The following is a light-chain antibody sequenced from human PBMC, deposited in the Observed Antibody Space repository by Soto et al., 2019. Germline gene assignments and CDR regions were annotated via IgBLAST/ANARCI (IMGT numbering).Light chain of an antibody. CDR3: QQYDGSPWT. CDR1: QTLSNNY. V-gene: IGKV3-20*01. J-gene: IGKJ1*01. CDR2: SAS. Sequence: EIVLTQSPGTLSLSPGERATLSCRASQTLSNNYLAWYQQKPGQAPRLLIFSASARAPGIPDRFIGSGSGTDFTLTISRLEPEDVAVYGGQQYDGSPWTFGQGTKVDIK.